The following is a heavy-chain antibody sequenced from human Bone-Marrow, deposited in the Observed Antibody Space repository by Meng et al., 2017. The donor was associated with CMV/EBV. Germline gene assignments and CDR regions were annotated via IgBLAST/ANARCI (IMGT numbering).Heavy chain of an antibody. Sequence: GESLKISCAASGFTFSSYSMNWVRQAPGKGLEWVSSISSSSSYIYYADSVKGRFTISRDNAKNSLYLQMNSLRAEDTAVCYCAKGYYETGRYPTYAFDIWGQGTMVTVSS. CDR1: GFTFSSYS. CDR3: AKGYYETGRYPTYAFDI. V-gene: IGHV3-21*01. J-gene: IGHJ3*02. CDR2: ISSSSSYI. D-gene: IGHD3-22*01.